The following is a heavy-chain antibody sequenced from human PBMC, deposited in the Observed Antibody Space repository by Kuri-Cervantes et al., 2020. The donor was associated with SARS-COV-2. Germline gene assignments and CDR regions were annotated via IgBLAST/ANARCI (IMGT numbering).Heavy chain of an antibody. D-gene: IGHD1-26*01. J-gene: IGHJ6*03. Sequence: ASVKVSCKASGYTFTGYYMHWVRQAPGQGLEWMGWINPNSGGTNYAQKFQGRVTMTRDTSISTAYMELSRLRSDDTAVYYCARDIVGAPYYYYYYMDVWGQGTLVTVSS. CDR1: GYTFTGYY. CDR3: ARDIVGAPYYYYYYMDV. CDR2: INPNSGGT. V-gene: IGHV1-2*02.